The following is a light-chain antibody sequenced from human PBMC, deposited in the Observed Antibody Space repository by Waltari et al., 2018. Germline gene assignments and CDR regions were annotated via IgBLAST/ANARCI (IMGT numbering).Light chain of an antibody. V-gene: IGLV3-21*04. CDR1: DLGSKS. J-gene: IGLJ1*01. CDR3: QTWHGGSDRV. Sequence: SYVLSQPPSVSVAPGQTATITCGGDDLGSKSVHWYQQRPGPAHLLFIYYNNQPPSGIPERFSGSNSGNTATLTISGVEDGDEADYYWQTWHGGSDRVFGSGTKVTVL. CDR2: YNN.